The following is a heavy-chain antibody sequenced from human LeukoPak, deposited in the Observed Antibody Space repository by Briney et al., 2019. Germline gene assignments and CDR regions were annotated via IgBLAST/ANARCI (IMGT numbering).Heavy chain of an antibody. J-gene: IGHJ4*02. CDR1: GGTFSSYA. D-gene: IGHD3-3*02. Sequence: EASVKVSCKASGGTFSSYAISWVRQAPGQGLEWMGGIIPILGTANYAQKFQGRVTITADESTSTAYMELSSLRSEDTAVYYCAREGIFGVVIPPYWGQGTLVTVSS. V-gene: IGHV1-69*13. CDR3: AREGIFGVVIPPY. CDR2: IIPILGTA.